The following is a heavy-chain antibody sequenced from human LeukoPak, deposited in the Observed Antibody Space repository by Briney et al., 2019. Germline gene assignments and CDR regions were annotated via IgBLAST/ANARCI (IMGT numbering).Heavy chain of an antibody. CDR2: ISYDGSNK. D-gene: IGHD2-15*01. CDR3: AEESEEYCSGGSCYLYFDY. Sequence: GGSLRLSCAASGFTFSSYGMHWVRQAPGKGLEWVAVISYDGSNKYYADSVKGRLTISRDNSKNTLYLQMNSLRAEDTAVYYCAEESEEYCSGGSCYLYFDYWGQGTLVTVSS. V-gene: IGHV3-30*18. J-gene: IGHJ4*02. CDR1: GFTFSSYG.